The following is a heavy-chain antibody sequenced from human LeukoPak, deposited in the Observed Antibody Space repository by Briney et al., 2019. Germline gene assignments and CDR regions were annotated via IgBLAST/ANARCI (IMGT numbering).Heavy chain of an antibody. J-gene: IGHJ4*02. CDR2: VYSTGST. V-gene: IGHV4-59*01. Sequence: SETLSLTCTVSGGSINSDFWSWIRQPPGKGLEWIGYVYSTGSTNYNPPLSSRVSISIDTSKNQFSLKLTSVTAADTAVYYCAKVGAVADTQGMGYFDYWGQGTLVTVSS. D-gene: IGHD6-19*01. CDR1: GGSINSDF. CDR3: AKVGAVADTQGMGYFDY.